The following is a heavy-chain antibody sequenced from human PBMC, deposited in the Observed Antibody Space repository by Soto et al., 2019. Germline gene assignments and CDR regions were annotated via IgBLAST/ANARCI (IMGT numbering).Heavy chain of an antibody. Sequence: PSETLSLTCTVSEDSISSGDYYWNWIRQAPGKGLQWIGNIYYSGSTDYSPSLRSRVFISMDTSKNQFSLRLSSVTAADTAVYYCARDGFFGRSGYFDYWGKGILVTVSS. D-gene: IGHD3-3*01. CDR3: ARDGFFGRSGYFDY. V-gene: IGHV4-30-4*01. CDR2: IYYSGST. CDR1: EDSISSGDYY. J-gene: IGHJ4*02.